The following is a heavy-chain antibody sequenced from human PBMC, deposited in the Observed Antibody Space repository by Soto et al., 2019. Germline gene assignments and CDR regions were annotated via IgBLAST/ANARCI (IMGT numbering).Heavy chain of an antibody. J-gene: IGHJ6*02. CDR3: ARERSTYHYGSGSYFPPMDV. Sequence: ASVKVSCKASGGTFSSYAISWVRQAPGQGLEWMGGIIPIFGTANYAQKFQGRVTITADESTSTAYMELSSLRSEDTAVYYCARERSTYHYGSGSYFPPMDVWGQGTTVTVSS. CDR1: GGTFSSYA. D-gene: IGHD3-10*01. CDR2: IIPIFGTA. V-gene: IGHV1-69*13.